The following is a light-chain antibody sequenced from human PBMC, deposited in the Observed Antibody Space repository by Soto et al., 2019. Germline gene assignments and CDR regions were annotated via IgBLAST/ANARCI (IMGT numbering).Light chain of an antibody. Sequence: DIQLTQSPSFLSASVGDRVTITCRASQDISNYLAWYLQKPGKAPKFLIYATSTLQSGVPSRFSGSGSGTEFTLTISSLQPEDFATYYCQQVNSYPLTFGGGTKVEIK. CDR2: ATS. V-gene: IGKV1-9*01. CDR3: QQVNSYPLT. J-gene: IGKJ4*01. CDR1: QDISNY.